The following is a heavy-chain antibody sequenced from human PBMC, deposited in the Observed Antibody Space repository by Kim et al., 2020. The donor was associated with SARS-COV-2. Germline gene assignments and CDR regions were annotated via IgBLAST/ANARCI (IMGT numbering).Heavy chain of an antibody. CDR3: ARGLGY. CDR1: GFSVSSNY. V-gene: IGHV3-53*01. CDR2: IYSGTT. J-gene: IGHJ4*02. D-gene: IGHD6-6*01. Sequence: GGSLRLSCAASGFSVSSNYMNWVRQAPGKGLEWVSIIYSGTTYYAESVKGRFTISTDSSKNTLYLQMNSLSVEDTAGYYCARGLGYWGQGTLVTVSS.